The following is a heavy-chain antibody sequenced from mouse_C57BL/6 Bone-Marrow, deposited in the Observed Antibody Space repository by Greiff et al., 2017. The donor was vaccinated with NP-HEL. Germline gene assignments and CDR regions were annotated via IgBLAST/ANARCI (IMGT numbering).Heavy chain of an antibody. CDR2: IRLKSDNYAT. CDR1: GFTFSNYW. J-gene: IGHJ3*01. CDR3: TGCGKAWFAY. Sequence: EVQVVESGGGLVQPGGSMKLSCVASGFTFSNYWMNWVRQSPEKGLEWVAQIRLKSDNYATHYAESVKGRFTISRDDSKSSVYLQMNNLRAEDTGIYYCTGCGKAWFAYWGQGTLVTVSA. V-gene: IGHV6-3*01.